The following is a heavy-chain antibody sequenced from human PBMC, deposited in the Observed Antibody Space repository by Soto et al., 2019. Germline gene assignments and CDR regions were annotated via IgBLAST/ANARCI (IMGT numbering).Heavy chain of an antibody. CDR2: NQYNGNI. CDR3: AREGNLGRWIQPLDS. D-gene: IGHD2-2*03. Sequence: PSETLSLTCTVSGDSISSYSWSWIRQPPGKGLERIGNNQYNGNIKYSPSLKSRVTMSVDTSKNHFSLKLFSVTTADTAVYFCAREGNLGRWIQPLDSWGQGTLVTVSS. J-gene: IGHJ4*02. CDR1: GDSISSYS. V-gene: IGHV4-59*01.